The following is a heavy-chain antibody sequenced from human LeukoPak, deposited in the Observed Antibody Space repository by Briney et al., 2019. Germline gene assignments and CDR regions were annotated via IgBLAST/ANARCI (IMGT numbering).Heavy chain of an antibody. J-gene: IGHJ4*02. D-gene: IGHD4-17*01. V-gene: IGHV3-30*04. Sequence: GGSLGLSCAASGFTFSSYAMHWVRQAPGKGLEWVAVISYDGSNKYYADSVKGRFTISRDNSKNTLYLQMNSLRAEDTAVYYCARSVGDYQDFDYWGQGTLVTVSS. CDR2: ISYDGSNK. CDR1: GFTFSSYA. CDR3: ARSVGDYQDFDY.